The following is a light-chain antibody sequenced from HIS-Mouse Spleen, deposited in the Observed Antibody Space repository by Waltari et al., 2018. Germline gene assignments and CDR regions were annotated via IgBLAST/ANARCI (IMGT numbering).Light chain of an antibody. CDR2: EVS. CDR1: SSDVGGYNY. V-gene: IGLV2-8*01. CDR3: SSYAGSNNFEV. Sequence: QSALTQPPSASGSPGQLVTISCTGTSSDVGGYNYVPWYQQHPGKAPKLMIYEVSKRPSGVPDRFSGSKSGNTASLTVSGLQAEDEADYYCSSYAGSNNFEVFGGGTKLTVL. J-gene: IGLJ3*02.